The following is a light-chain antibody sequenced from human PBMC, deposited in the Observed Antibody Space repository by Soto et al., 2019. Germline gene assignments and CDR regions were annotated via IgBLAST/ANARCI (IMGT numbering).Light chain of an antibody. CDR1: SSDVGGYHY. CDR3: SSFTSTPTYF. Sequence: QSVLAQPASVSGSPGQSMTISCTGSSSDVGGYHYVSWYQQHPGKAPKLIIYQVIHRPSGVSDRFSGSKSGNTASLTISGLQGEDDATYDCSSFTSTPTYFFGTRTKITGL. CDR2: QVI. V-gene: IGLV2-14*03. J-gene: IGLJ1*01.